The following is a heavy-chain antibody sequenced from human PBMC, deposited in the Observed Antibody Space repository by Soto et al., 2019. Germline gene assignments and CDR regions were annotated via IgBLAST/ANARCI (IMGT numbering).Heavy chain of an antibody. CDR1: GFTFSSNA. CDR3: AKASSGSWGVFDF. Sequence: EVQLLESGGDLVQPGGSLRLSCAASGFTFSSNAMTWVRQAPGKGLEWVSCISANSGTTYFADSVRGRFTISRDNSKNPLFLQMNSLGAADTAVYYCAKASSGSWGVFDFWGQGTLITVSS. D-gene: IGHD6-13*01. V-gene: IGHV3-23*01. CDR2: ISANSGTT. J-gene: IGHJ4*02.